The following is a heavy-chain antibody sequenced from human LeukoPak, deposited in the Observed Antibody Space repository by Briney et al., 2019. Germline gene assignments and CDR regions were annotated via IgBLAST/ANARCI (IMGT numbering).Heavy chain of an antibody. V-gene: IGHV4-59*01. CDR2: IYFSGST. CDR3: ARYSASYAMDV. J-gene: IGHJ6*03. CDR1: AGSISSYY. D-gene: IGHD6-13*01. Sequence: SETLSLTCTVSAGSISSYYWSWIRQPPGKGLEWIGYIYFSGSTNYNPSLKSRVTISVDTSKNQFSLKLSSVTAADTAVYYCARYSASYAMDVWGKGTTVTVSS.